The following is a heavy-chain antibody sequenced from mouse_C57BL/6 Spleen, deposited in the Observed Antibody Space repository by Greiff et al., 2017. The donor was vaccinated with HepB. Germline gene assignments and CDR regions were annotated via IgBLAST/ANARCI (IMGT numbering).Heavy chain of an antibody. J-gene: IGHJ4*01. V-gene: IGHV1-42*01. CDR1: GYSFTGYY. CDR2: INPSTGGT. CDR3: ARRSNYPYAMDY. Sequence: EVKLVESGPELVKPGASVKISCKASGYSFTGYYMNWVKQSPEKSLEWIGEINPSTGGTTYNQKFKAKATLTVDKSSSTAYMQLKSLTSEDSAVYYCARRSNYPYAMDYWGQGTSVTVSS. D-gene: IGHD2-5*01.